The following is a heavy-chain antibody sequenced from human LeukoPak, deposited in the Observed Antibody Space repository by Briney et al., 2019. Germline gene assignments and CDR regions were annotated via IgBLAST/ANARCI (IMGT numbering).Heavy chain of an antibody. Sequence: GGSLRLSCTASGFTFGDYAMSWVRQAPGKGLEWVSAISGSGGGTYYADSVKGRFTISRDNSKNTLYLQMNSLRAEDTAVYYCAKGPIAAAGTFFDYWGQGTLVTVSS. CDR2: ISGSGGGT. J-gene: IGHJ4*02. V-gene: IGHV3-23*01. CDR1: GFTFGDYA. D-gene: IGHD6-13*01. CDR3: AKGPIAAAGTFFDY.